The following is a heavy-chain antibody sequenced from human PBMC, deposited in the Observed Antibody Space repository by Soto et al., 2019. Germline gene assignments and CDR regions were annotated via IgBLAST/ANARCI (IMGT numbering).Heavy chain of an antibody. CDR1: GVSIISTSSY. CDR2: FYYGGST. Sequence: SETLSLTCTVSGVSIISTSSYWVLIRQPPGKGLEWIGNFYYGGSTYQNPSLKGRVTVSVDTSRNQFSLKLRSVTAADTAVYYCARQMLLEDSVLLNYFYCWGQGTLVTVAS. D-gene: IGHD2-21*01. V-gene: IGHV4-39*01. CDR3: ARQMLLEDSVLLNYFYC. J-gene: IGHJ4*02.